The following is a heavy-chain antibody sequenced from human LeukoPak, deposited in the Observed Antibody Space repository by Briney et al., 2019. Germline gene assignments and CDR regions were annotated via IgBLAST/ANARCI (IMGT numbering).Heavy chain of an antibody. V-gene: IGHV3-20*04. J-gene: IGHJ4*02. CDR1: GFTFSSYG. CDR3: ARGFGSLVDY. D-gene: IGHD2-15*01. CDR2: VNWNGAST. Sequence: GGSLRLSCAASGFTFSSYGMSWVRQAPGKGLEWVSGVNWNGASTGHADSVTGRFTISRDNAKNSLYLQMNSLRAEDTALYYCARGFGSLVDYWGQGTLVTVSS.